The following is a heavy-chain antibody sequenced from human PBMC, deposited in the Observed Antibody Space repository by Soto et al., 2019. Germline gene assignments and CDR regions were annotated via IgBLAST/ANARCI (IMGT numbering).Heavy chain of an antibody. D-gene: IGHD1-26*01. Sequence: QVQLVESGGGVVQPGRSLRLSCAASGFTFSDYGMHWVRQAPGKGLEWVAVISYDGSYEHYADSVKGRFTISRDNSKNTLYVQMNSLRAEDTAVYYCAKDGRSGSVTRPDYWGQGTLVTVSS. CDR3: AKDGRSGSVTRPDY. V-gene: IGHV3-30*18. CDR1: GFTFSDYG. J-gene: IGHJ4*02. CDR2: ISYDGSYE.